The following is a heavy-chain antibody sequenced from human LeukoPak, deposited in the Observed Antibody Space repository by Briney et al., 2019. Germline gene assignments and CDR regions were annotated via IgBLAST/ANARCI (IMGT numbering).Heavy chain of an antibody. V-gene: IGHV4-59*08. CDR3: ARYSIAAASYAFDI. CDR2: IYYSGSI. Sequence: SETLSLTCTVSGGSISSFYWSWIRQPPGKGLEWIGYIYYSGSINYNPSLKSRVTISVDTSKNQFSLKLSSVTAADTAVYYCARYSIAAASYAFDIWGQGTMVTVSS. CDR1: GGSISSFY. J-gene: IGHJ3*02. D-gene: IGHD6-13*01.